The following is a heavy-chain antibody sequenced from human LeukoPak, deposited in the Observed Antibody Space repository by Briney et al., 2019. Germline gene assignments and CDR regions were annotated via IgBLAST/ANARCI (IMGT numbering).Heavy chain of an antibody. V-gene: IGHV3-7*01. J-gene: IGHJ6*04. D-gene: IGHD2-2*01. CDR1: GFIFSSKW. CDR2: IKHDGSEK. CDR3: ARDWSSTTGMDV. Sequence: GGSLRLSCAASGFIFSSKWMSWVRQTPGKGLEWVANIKHDGSEKNCVDSVKGRFTISRDNAKNSLYLQMNSLRAEDTAVYYCARDWSSTTGMDVWGKGTTVTVSS.